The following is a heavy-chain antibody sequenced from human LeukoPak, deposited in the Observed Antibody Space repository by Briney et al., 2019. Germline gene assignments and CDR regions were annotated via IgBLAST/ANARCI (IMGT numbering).Heavy chain of an antibody. CDR1: GGSFSDYY. V-gene: IGHV4-34*01. CDR3: ARGLDYYDSSGYRLPALGY. CDR2: INHSGSS. J-gene: IGHJ4*02. D-gene: IGHD3-22*01. Sequence: PSETLSLTCAVYGGSFSDYYWSWIRQPPGKGLELIGEINHSGSSNYNPSLKSRVTISVDTSKNQFSLKLSSVTAADTAVYYCARGLDYYDSSGYRLPALGYWGQGTLVTVS.